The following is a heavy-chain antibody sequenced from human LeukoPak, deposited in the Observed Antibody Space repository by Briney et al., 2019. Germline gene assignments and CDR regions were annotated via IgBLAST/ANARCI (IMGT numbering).Heavy chain of an antibody. CDR3: ARGSRYDSSGYYYYYYYMDV. J-gene: IGHJ6*03. Sequence: SETLSLTCAVYGGSFSGYYWSWIRQPPGKGLEWIGEINHSGSTNYNPSLKSRVTISVDTSKNQFSLKLSSVTAADTAVYYCARGSRYDSSGYYYYYYYMDVWGKGTTVTVSS. D-gene: IGHD3-22*01. CDR1: GGSFSGYY. CDR2: INHSGST. V-gene: IGHV4-34*01.